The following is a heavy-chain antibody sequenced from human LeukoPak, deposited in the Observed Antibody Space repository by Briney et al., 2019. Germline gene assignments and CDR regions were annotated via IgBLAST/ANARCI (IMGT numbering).Heavy chain of an antibody. V-gene: IGHV5-51*01. CDR1: GYSFNTFW. J-gene: IGHJ4*02. CDR2: IYPSDSET. D-gene: IGHD3-10*01. CDR3: ARLIYYGSGKTYFFDS. Sequence: GESLKISCKGSGYSFNTFWIGWVRQTPETGLGWMGNIYPSDSETKYKPSFQGQVTISVDKSISTAYLRLSSLKASDTAIYYCARLIYYGSGKTYFFDSWGQGTLVTVSS.